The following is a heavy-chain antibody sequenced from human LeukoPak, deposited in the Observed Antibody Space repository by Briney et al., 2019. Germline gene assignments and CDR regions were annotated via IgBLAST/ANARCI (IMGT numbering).Heavy chain of an antibody. CDR3: ARAGSGYEDGFDY. CDR1: GFTFSGYT. J-gene: IGHJ4*02. CDR2: ISSSSSYI. Sequence: GGSLRLSCAASGFTFSGYTINWVRQAPGKGLEWVSSISSSSSYIYYADSVKGRFTISRHNAKNSLYLQMNSLRAEDMAVYYCARAGSGYEDGFDYWGQGTLVTVSS. D-gene: IGHD5-12*01. V-gene: IGHV3-21*01.